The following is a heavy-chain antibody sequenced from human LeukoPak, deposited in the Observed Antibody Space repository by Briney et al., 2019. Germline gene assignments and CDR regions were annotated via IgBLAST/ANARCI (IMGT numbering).Heavy chain of an antibody. J-gene: IGHJ4*02. Sequence: SETLSLTCTASGGSISSYYWSWIRQPPGKGLEWIGEINHSGSTNYNPSLKSRVTISVDTSKNQFSLKLSSVTAADTAVYYCARARYYGSGSYYRLDYWGQGTLVTVSS. CDR3: ARARYYGSGSYYRLDY. D-gene: IGHD3-10*01. V-gene: IGHV4-34*01. CDR1: GGSISSYY. CDR2: INHSGST.